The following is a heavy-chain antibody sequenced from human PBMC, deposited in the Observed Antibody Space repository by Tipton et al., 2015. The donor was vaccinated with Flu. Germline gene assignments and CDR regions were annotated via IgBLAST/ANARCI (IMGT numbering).Heavy chain of an antibody. CDR1: GDSISSPYL. Sequence: TLSLTCAVSGDSISSPYLWGWIRQPPGKGLEWIGNIFRSGSAYYNPSLKSRLTLSVDTSKNQFSLKLSSVTAADTAVYYCARLTYYYGSGTSDYWGQGTLVTVSS. V-gene: IGHV4-38-2*01. D-gene: IGHD3-10*01. CDR3: ARLTYYYGSGTSDY. J-gene: IGHJ4*02. CDR2: IFRSGSA.